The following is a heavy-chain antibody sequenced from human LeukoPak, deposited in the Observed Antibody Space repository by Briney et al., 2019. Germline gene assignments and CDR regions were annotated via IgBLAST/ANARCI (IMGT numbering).Heavy chain of an antibody. D-gene: IGHD3-16*01. J-gene: IGHJ4*02. CDR2: MNPNSGNT. Sequence: ASVKVSCKASGYTFTSYDINWVRQATGQGLEWMGWMNPNSGNTGYAQKFQGRVTMTRNTSIGTAYMELSSLRSEDTAVYYCARGPLDYEMGDYWGQGTLVTVSS. CDR1: GYTFTSYD. V-gene: IGHV1-8*01. CDR3: ARGPLDYEMGDY.